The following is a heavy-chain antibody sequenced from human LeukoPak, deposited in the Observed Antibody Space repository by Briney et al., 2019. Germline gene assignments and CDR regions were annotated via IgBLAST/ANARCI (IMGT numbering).Heavy chain of an antibody. CDR2: INPNSGGT. CDR3: ARANYGKGYFDY. Sequence: ASVKVSCKASGYTFTGYYMHWVRQAPGQGLEWMGWINPNSGGTNYAQKFQGRVTMTRDTSTSTVYMELSSLRSEDTAVYYCARANYGKGYFDYWGQGTLVTVSS. D-gene: IGHD4-17*01. CDR1: GYTFTGYY. V-gene: IGHV1-2*02. J-gene: IGHJ4*02.